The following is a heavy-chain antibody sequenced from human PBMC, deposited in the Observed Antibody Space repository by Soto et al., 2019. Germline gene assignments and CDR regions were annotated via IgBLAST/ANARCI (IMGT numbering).Heavy chain of an antibody. V-gene: IGHV3-21*01. CDR3: ARDMDYRLFPMDV. CDR2: ISSSSSYI. CDR1: GFTFSSYS. Sequence: EVQLVESGGGLVKPGGSLRLSCAASGFTFSSYSMNWVRQAPGKGLEWVSSISSSSSYIYYADSVKGRFTISRDNAKNSLYLQMSSLRAEDTAVYYCARDMDYRLFPMDVWGKGTTVTVSS. D-gene: IGHD4-4*01. J-gene: IGHJ6*03.